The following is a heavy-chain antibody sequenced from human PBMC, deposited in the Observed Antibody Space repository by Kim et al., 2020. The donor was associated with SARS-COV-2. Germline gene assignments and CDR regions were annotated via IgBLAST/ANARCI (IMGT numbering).Heavy chain of an antibody. Sequence: SETLSLTCAVSGGSISSGGYSWSWIRQPPGKGLEWIGYIYYTGTTYYNPSLKSRVTISGDRSKNQFSLKLSSVTAADTAVYYCARVDGSDFDHWGQGTLVTVSS. V-gene: IGHV4-30-2*01. J-gene: IGHJ4*02. D-gene: IGHD3-10*01. CDR2: IYYTGTT. CDR1: GGSISSGGYS. CDR3: ARVDGSDFDH.